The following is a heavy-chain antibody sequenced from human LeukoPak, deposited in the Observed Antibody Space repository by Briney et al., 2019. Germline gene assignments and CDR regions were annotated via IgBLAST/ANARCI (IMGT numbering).Heavy chain of an antibody. CDR3: ARVDQEPGTFDSLWFGESLAPLGY. V-gene: IGHV4-34*01. D-gene: IGHD3-10*01. Sequence: PSETLSLTCAVYGGSFSGYYWSWIRQPPGKGLEWIGEINHSGSTNYNPSLKSRVTISVDTSKNQFSLKLSSVTAADTAVYYCARVDQEPGTFDSLWFGESLAPLGYWGQGTLVTVSS. J-gene: IGHJ4*02. CDR1: GGSFSGYY. CDR2: INHSGST.